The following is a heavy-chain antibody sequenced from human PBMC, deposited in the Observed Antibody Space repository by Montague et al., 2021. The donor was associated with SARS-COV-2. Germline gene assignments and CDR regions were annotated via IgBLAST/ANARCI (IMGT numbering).Heavy chain of an antibody. J-gene: IGHJ5*02. V-gene: IGHV4-39*01. D-gene: IGHD2-15*01. CDR3: ASPGTGYCSGNECYSNWFEL. CDR2: LSYAWTT. Sequence: SETLSLTCAGDLHCSSRGTHARIGSPQLSTTVPMWIGRLSYAWTTKYNPSLKSRVTITVDTSKNQFSLKLSSVTAADTSVYFCASPGTGYCSGNECYSNWFELWGQGILVTVSS. CDR1: LHCSSRGTHA.